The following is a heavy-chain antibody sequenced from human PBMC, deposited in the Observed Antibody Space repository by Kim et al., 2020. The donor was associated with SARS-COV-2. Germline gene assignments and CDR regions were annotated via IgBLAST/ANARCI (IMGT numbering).Heavy chain of an antibody. CDR2: INGDGTLT. CDR3: VRGLGDF. CDR1: EFTFTIYW. V-gene: IGHV3-74*01. J-gene: IGHJ4*02. D-gene: IGHD3-16*01. Sequence: GGSLRLSCVVSEFTFTIYWMHWVRQVPGKGLVWVSRINGDGTLTTHADSVKGRFTVSRDNAKNSLYLQMNSLRVDDTAVYYCVRGLGDFWGRGTLVTVSS.